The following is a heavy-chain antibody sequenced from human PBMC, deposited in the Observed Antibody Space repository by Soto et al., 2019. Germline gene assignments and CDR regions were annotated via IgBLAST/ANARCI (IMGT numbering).Heavy chain of an antibody. V-gene: IGHV4-4*02. D-gene: IGHD4-17*01. CDR3: ARATDAYGDAYDV. Sequence: TLSLTCPVSGASVTLSNWWTWIRQSPGRGLEWIGQAYHSGSTNYNPSLETRVTISVDTSKNQFSLNLTSVTAADTAVYYYARATDAYGDAYDVWGEGTSVAV. J-gene: IGHJ3*01. CDR2: AYHSGST. CDR1: GASVTLSNW.